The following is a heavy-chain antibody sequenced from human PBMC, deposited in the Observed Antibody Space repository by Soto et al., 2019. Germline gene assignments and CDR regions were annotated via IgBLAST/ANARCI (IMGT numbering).Heavy chain of an antibody. CDR3: VGGDGDSYDGNGYLGRH. Sequence: EVQLVESGGGLVQPGGSLRLSCAASGFTFSSYWMHWVRQAPGKGLEWVSRINIDGSRISYVDSVKGRCTISRDNAKKEFYKEMNSARVEDPAVYYWVGGDGDSYDGNGYLGRHWGQGSLVTVSS. CDR2: INIDGSRI. J-gene: IGHJ4*02. V-gene: IGHV3-74*01. D-gene: IGHD3-22*01. CDR1: GFTFSSYW.